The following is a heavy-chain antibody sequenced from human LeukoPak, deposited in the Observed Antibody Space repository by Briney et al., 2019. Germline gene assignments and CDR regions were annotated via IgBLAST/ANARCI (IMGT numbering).Heavy chain of an antibody. V-gene: IGHV3-15*01. CDR1: GFTFSDAW. D-gene: IGHD1-1*01. Sequence: GESLRLSCAGSGFTFSDAWMNWVRQVPGKGVEWVALIKSRSNGGTTDYAAPVKGRFIISRDDAKDTLYLQMNSLKSEDTALYYCVSEIQGAFHYWGQGALVTVSS. CDR2: IKSRSNGGTT. CDR3: VSEIQGAFHY. J-gene: IGHJ4*02.